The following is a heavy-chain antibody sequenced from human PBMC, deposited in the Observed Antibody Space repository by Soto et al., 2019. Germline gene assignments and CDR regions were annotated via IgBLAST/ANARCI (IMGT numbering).Heavy chain of an antibody. CDR1: GFTFDDYA. D-gene: IGHD3-10*01. CDR3: AKGGSGSPLNWFDP. CDR2: ISWNSGSI. V-gene: IGHV3-9*01. Sequence: EVQLVESGGGLVQPGRSLRLSCAASGFTFDDYAMHWVRQAPGKGLEWVSGISWNSGSIDYADSVKGRFTISRDNAKNSLYLQMISLRAEDTALYFCAKGGSGSPLNWFDPWGQGTLVIVSS. J-gene: IGHJ5*02.